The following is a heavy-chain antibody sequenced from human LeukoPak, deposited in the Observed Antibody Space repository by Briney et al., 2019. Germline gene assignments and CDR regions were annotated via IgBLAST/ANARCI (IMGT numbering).Heavy chain of an antibody. CDR1: GLTLSGYW. Sequence: GGSLRLSCAASGLTLSGYWLHWVRQAPGKGLVWVSRINGDASSTSYADSVKGRFTISRDNAKSTLYLQMDSLRVEDTAVYYCARARGNTYGYFEYWGQGTLVTVSS. CDR3: ARARGNTYGYFEY. CDR2: INGDASST. D-gene: IGHD5-18*01. J-gene: IGHJ4*02. V-gene: IGHV3-74*01.